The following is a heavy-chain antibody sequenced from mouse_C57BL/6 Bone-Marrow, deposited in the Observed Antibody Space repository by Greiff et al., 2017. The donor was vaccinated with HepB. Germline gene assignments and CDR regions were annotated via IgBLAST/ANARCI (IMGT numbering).Heavy chain of an antibody. CDR2: IYPGNSDT. D-gene: IGHD1-1*01. CDR1: GYTFTSYW. J-gene: IGHJ4*01. CDR3: TTFITTVSSGMDD. V-gene: IGHV1-5*01. Sequence: EVQLQQSGTVLARPGALVKMSCKTSGYTFTSYWMHWVKQRPGQGLEWIGAIYPGNSDTSYNQKFKGKAKLTAVTSASTAYMELSSLTNEDSAVYYCTTFITTVSSGMDDWGQGTSVTVSS.